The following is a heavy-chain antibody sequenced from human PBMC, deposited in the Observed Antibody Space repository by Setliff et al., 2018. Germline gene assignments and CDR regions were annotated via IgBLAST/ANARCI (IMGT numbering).Heavy chain of an antibody. D-gene: IGHD3-3*01. CDR3: SRDVYDFRTGQADP. V-gene: IGHV3-7*01. Sequence: PGGSLSLSCAASGFTFSSLWMAWVRQAPRKGLEWVANINQGGGDQFYVDSVRGRFIISRDNAKNSLYLHMNSLRADDTAVYYCSRDVYDFRTGQADPWGQGTLVTVSS. J-gene: IGHJ5*02. CDR2: INQGGGDQ. CDR1: GFTFSSLW.